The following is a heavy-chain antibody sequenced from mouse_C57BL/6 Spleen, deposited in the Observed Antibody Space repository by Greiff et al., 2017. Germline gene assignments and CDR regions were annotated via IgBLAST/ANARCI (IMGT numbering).Heavy chain of an antibody. CDR1: GFSLSTSGMG. Sequence: ESGPGILQSSQTLSLTCSFSGFSLSTSGMGVSWIRQPSGKGLEWLAHIYWDDDKRYNPSLKSRLTISKDTSRNQVFLKITSVDTADTATYYGAREGPYGSSPWFAYWGQGTLVTVSA. V-gene: IGHV8-12*01. CDR3: AREGPYGSSPWFAY. J-gene: IGHJ3*01. CDR2: IYWDDDK. D-gene: IGHD1-1*01.